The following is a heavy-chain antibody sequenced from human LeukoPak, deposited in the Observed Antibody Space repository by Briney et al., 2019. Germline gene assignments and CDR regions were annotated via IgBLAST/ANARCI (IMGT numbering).Heavy chain of an antibody. CDR1: GGSISSYY. V-gene: IGHV4-4*07. CDR3: ARDHNPLLWFGGSSQNWFDP. CDR2: IYTSGST. D-gene: IGHD3-10*01. J-gene: IGHJ5*02. Sequence: PSETLSLTCTVSGGSISSYYWSWIRQPAGKGLEWIGRIYTSGSTNYNPSLKSRVTMSVDTSKNQFSLKLSSVTAADTAVYYCARDHNPLLWFGGSSQNWFDPWGQGTLVTVSS.